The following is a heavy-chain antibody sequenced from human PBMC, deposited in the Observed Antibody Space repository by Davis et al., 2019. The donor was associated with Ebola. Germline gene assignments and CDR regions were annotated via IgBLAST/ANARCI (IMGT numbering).Heavy chain of an antibody. D-gene: IGHD3-10*01. J-gene: IGHJ6*02. CDR2: ISAYNGNT. CDR1: GYTFTSYG. V-gene: IGHV1-18*01. CDR3: ARVLYGSGSSTYYYGMDV. Sequence: ASVKVSCKASGYTFTSYGISWVRQAPGQGLEWMGWISAYNGNTNYAQKFQGRVTMTRNTSISTAYMELSSLRSEDTAVYYCARVLYGSGSSTYYYGMDVWGQGITVTVSS.